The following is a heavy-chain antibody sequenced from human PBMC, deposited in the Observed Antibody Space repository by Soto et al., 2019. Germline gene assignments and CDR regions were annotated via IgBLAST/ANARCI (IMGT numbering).Heavy chain of an antibody. CDR1: GFTVSSNY. J-gene: IGHJ4*02. CDR2: FYSDGST. CDR3: ATRVGPTGRYDFDY. V-gene: IGHV3-53*01. Sequence: EVQLVESGGGLIQPGGSLRLSCAASGFTVSSNYMSWVRQAPGKGLEWVSVFYSDGSTFYSDSVKGRFTISRDNSKNTLYLQMNSLRGEDTAVYYCATRVGPTGRYDFDYWGQGTLVIVSS. D-gene: IGHD1-26*01.